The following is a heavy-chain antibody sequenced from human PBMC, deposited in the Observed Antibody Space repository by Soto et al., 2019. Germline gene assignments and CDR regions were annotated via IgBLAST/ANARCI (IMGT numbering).Heavy chain of an antibody. V-gene: IGHV1-18*01. CDR2: ISADSRNT. CDR3: ARDDSDRTNY. CDR1: GYTFTSYG. D-gene: IGHD2-21*02. J-gene: IGHJ4*02. Sequence: QVQLVQSGAEVKKPGASVKVSCKASGYTFTSYGINWVRQDPGQGLECMGWISADSRNTNYAKKLQGRVTMTTDTSTSTADMELRSLGSDDTAVYYCARDDSDRTNYWGQGTLVTVSS.